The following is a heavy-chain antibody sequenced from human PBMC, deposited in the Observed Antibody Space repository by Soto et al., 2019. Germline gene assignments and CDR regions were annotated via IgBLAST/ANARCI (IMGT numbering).Heavy chain of an antibody. Sequence: EVHLVESGGGLVQPGGSLRLSCAASGFTFSRYWMSWVRQAPGKGLEWVANINQDVSGKYSVDSVKGRFTISRDNAKNALYLQMNSLRAEDTAVYYCSKVSYNGWAIDYWGQGTLVTVSS. CDR1: GFTFSRYW. V-gene: IGHV3-7*01. D-gene: IGHD1-20*01. J-gene: IGHJ4*02. CDR2: INQDVSGK. CDR3: SKVSYNGWAIDY.